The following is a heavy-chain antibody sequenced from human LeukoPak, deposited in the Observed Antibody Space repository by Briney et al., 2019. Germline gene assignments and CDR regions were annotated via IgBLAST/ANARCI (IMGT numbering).Heavy chain of an antibody. Sequence: GGSLRLSCPAAGFTVGSNYMNWVRQAAGRGLEWVSVVYSGGSTYYADSVKGRFTISRDYSKNTLYLQMNNLRAENTAVYYCASPSAEMAAINGWYFDVWGRGTLVTVSS. CDR3: ASPSAEMAAINGWYFDV. CDR2: VYSGGST. D-gene: IGHD5-24*01. J-gene: IGHJ2*01. V-gene: IGHV3-66*01. CDR1: GFTVGSNY.